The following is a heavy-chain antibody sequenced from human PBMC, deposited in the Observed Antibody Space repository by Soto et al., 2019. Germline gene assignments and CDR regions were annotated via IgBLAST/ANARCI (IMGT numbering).Heavy chain of an antibody. V-gene: IGHV1-2*02. CDR3: ARSPITMIVVYGMDV. J-gene: IGHJ6*02. D-gene: IGHD3-22*01. Sequence: QVQLVQSGAEVKKPGASVKVSCKASGYTFTGYYMHWVRQAPGQGLEWMGWINPNSGGTNYAQTFQVMVTITRDTSRSTAYMELSRPRSDDTAVYYGARSPITMIVVYGMDVWGQGTTVTVSS. CDR2: INPNSGGT. CDR1: GYTFTGYY.